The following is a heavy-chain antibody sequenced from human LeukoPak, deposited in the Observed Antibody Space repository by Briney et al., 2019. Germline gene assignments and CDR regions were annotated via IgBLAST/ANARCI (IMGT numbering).Heavy chain of an antibody. Sequence: GGSLRLSCAASGFTFDDYAMHWVRQAPGKGLEWVSGISWNSGSIGYADSVKGRFTISRDNAKNSLYLQMNSLRAEDSALYYCAKDKTSLRYFDWRYFDYWGQGTLVTVSS. CDR2: ISWNSGSI. V-gene: IGHV3-9*01. CDR3: AKDKTSLRYFDWRYFDY. J-gene: IGHJ4*02. CDR1: GFTFDDYA. D-gene: IGHD3-9*01.